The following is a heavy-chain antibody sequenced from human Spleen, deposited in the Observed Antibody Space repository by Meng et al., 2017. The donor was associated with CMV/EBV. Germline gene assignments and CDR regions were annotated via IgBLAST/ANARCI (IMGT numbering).Heavy chain of an antibody. J-gene: IGHJ6*02. D-gene: IGHD6-13*01. CDR2: IKSKTDGGTT. CDR3: TTETGGYSSSWYPSHYYYYGMDV. Sequence: GGSLRLSCAASGFTFSNAWMSWVRQAPGKGLEWVGRIKSKTDGGTTDYAAPVKGRFTISRDDSKNTLYLQMNSLKTEDTAVYYCTTETGGYSSSWYPSHYYYYGMDVWGQGTTVTVSS. V-gene: IGHV3-15*01. CDR1: GFTFSNAW.